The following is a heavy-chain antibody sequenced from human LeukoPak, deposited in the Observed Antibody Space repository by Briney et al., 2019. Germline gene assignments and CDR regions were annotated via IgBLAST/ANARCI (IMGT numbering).Heavy chain of an antibody. CDR2: ISGGGGST. CDR3: ARVGYGDYYFDY. J-gene: IGHJ4*02. V-gene: IGHV3-23*01. Sequence: GGSLRLSCAASGFTFSSYAMSWVRQAPGKGLEWVSAISGGGGSTYYADSVKGRFTISRDNSKNTLYLQMNSLRAEDTAVYYCARVGYGDYYFDYWGQGTLVTVSS. CDR1: GFTFSSYA. D-gene: IGHD4-17*01.